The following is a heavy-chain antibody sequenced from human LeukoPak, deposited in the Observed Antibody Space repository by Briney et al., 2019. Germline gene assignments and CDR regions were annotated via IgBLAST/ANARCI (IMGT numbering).Heavy chain of an antibody. CDR3: ERDQDIRGYSYAHPFDY. CDR1: GLTFSSYS. Sequence: GGSLRLSCAPSGLTFSSYSMNCVREARGEGLECGLSISSSSCYIYCAASEEGRFTICRDNDKNSLYLEMNSLRAEDATVYYCERDQDIRGYSYAHPFDYWGQGTLVTVSS. J-gene: IGHJ4*02. V-gene: IGHV3-21*01. D-gene: IGHD5-18*01. CDR2: ISSSSCYI.